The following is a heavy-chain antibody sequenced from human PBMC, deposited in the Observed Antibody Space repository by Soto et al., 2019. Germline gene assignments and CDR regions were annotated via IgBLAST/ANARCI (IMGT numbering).Heavy chain of an antibody. V-gene: IGHV4-59*01. D-gene: IGHD2-21*01. CDR3: ASLRVAYCGGDCSDNWFDP. Sequence: SETLSLTCTVSGGSISSYYWSWIRQPPGKGLEWIGYIYYSGSTNYNPSLKSRVTISVDTSKNQFSLKLSSVTAADTAVYYCASLRVAYCGGDCSDNWFDPWGQGTLVTVSS. J-gene: IGHJ5*02. CDR2: IYYSGST. CDR1: GGSISSYY.